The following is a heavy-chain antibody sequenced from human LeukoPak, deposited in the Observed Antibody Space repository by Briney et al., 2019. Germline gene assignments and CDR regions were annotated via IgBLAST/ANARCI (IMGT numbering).Heavy chain of an antibody. J-gene: IGHJ6*02. CDR2: INSDGSST. D-gene: IGHD6-6*01. CDR1: GFTFSSYW. Sequence: GGSLRLSCAASGFTFSSYWMHWVRQAPGKGLVWVSRINSDGSSTSYADSVKGRFTISRDNAKNTLYLQMNGLRAEDTALYYCARHRDSSSSVVYYYYGMDVWGQGTTVTVSS. CDR3: ARHRDSSSSVVYYYYGMDV. V-gene: IGHV3-74*01.